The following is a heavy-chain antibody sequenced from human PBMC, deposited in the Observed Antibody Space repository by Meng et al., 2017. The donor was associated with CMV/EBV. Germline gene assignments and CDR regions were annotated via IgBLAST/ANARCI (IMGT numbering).Heavy chain of an antibody. V-gene: IGHV4-30-4*08. J-gene: IGHJ4*02. D-gene: IGHD1-14*01. CDR3: ARVTSRVAGAFDY. Sequence: QWQRKESGPGLVKPPQTLSLTCTVSGGSISSGDYYWSWIRQPPGKGLEWIGYIYYSGSTYYNPSLKSRVTISVDTSKNQFSLKLSSVTAADTAVYYCARVTSRVAGAFDYWGQGTLVTVSS. CDR2: IYYSGST. CDR1: GGSISSGDYY.